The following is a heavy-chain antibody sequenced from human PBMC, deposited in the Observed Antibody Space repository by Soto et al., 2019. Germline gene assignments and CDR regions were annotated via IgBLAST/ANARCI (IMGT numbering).Heavy chain of an antibody. CDR1: GFSVTTNY. CDR2: TFTGGST. CDR3: EKKPPSSIQGWAFGMDV. D-gene: IGHD1-26*01. Sequence: EVQLVETGGGLIQPGGSLRLSCLASGFSVTTNYIIWVRQPPGKGLEWVSTTFTGGSTHYADSVKGRFSISRDNSKNTVYLQMNNFRVEDTAVYYCEKKPPSSIQGWAFGMDVWGQGTMVSVSS. V-gene: IGHV3-53*02. J-gene: IGHJ6*02.